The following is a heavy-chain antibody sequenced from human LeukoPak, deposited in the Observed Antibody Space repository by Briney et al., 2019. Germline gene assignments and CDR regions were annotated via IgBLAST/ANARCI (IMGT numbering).Heavy chain of an antibody. CDR2: ISSSSYI. Sequence: GGSLRLSCAASGFTFSSYSMNWVRQAPGKGLEWVSSISSSSYIYYADSVKGRFTISRDNAKNSLYLQMNSLRAEDTAVYYCARSFEYYDLWRHIGSPLDYWGQGTLVTVSS. V-gene: IGHV3-21*01. D-gene: IGHD3-3*01. CDR1: GFTFSSYS. J-gene: IGHJ4*02. CDR3: ARSFEYYDLWRHIGSPLDY.